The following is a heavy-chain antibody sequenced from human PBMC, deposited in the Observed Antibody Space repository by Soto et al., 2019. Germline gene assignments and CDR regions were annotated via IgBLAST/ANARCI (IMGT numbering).Heavy chain of an antibody. CDR1: GFTFSTYG. CDR2: ISYDGKNK. D-gene: IGHD2-8*01. V-gene: IGHV3-30*18. Sequence: QVQLVESGGGVVQPGRSLRLSCAASGFTFSTYGMHWVRQAPGKGLEWVAVISYDGKNKYYADSVKGRFTISRDDSKNTVYLEMNSLRNEDTAVYSCAKVARSCTSVVCLHTWVDPWGQGTLVTVSS. CDR3: AKVARSCTSVVCLHTWVDP. J-gene: IGHJ5*02.